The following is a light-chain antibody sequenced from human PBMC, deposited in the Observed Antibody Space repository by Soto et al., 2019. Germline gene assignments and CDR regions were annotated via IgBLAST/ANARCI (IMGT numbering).Light chain of an antibody. CDR2: GVS. Sequence: SALTQPASVSGSPGQSITISCTGTSSDIGAYNYVSWYQHHPGKAPKVLIYGVSNRPSGVSDRFSGSKSGDTASLTISGLQAEDEADYYCHSYTTSSTRVFGGGTKVTVL. J-gene: IGLJ3*02. CDR3: HSYTTSSTRV. V-gene: IGLV2-14*01. CDR1: SSDIGAYNY.